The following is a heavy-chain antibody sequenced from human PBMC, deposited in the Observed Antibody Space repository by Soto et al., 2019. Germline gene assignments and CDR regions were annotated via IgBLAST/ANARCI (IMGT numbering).Heavy chain of an antibody. Sequence: GESLKISCAASGFTVSSNYMSWVRQAPGKGLEWVSVIYSGGSTYYADSVKGRFTISRDNSKNTLYLQMNSLRAEDTAVYYCARDLTGVDAFDIWGQGTMVTVSS. CDR3: ARDLTGVDAFDI. V-gene: IGHV3-66*02. CDR1: GFTVSSNY. CDR2: IYSGGST. J-gene: IGHJ3*02. D-gene: IGHD7-27*01.